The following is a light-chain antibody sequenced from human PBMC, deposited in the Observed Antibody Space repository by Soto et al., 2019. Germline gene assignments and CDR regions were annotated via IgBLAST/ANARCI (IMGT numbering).Light chain of an antibody. V-gene: IGLV2-18*02. CDR1: SSDVGSYNR. CDR2: DVS. Sequence: QSVLTQPPSVSGSPGQSVAISCTGTSSDVGSYNRVSWYQQPPGTAPKLMIYDVSNRPSGVPDRFSGSKSGNTASLTISGLQGEDEADYYCSSFTTSSTDVLGTGTKVTVL. J-gene: IGLJ1*01. CDR3: SSFTTSSTDV.